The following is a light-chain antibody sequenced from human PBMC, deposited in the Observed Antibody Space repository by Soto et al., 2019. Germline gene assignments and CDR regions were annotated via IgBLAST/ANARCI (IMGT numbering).Light chain of an antibody. J-gene: IGKJ1*01. Sequence: TRSAVTLSVSPDLIATLSCGISQSISYILAWYQQKPGQAPSLLIHGASTRAPGFPARFSGSGSGTDYTLTIGRLEPEDFAVYYCQQYGSSPQTFGQRTKVDIK. CDR2: GAS. CDR3: QQYGSSPQT. CDR1: QSISYI. V-gene: IGKV3-20*01.